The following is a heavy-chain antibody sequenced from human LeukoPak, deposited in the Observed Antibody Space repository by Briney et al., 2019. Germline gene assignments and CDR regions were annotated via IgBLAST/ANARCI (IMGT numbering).Heavy chain of an antibody. CDR1: GGSIRNYY. D-gene: IGHD6-6*01. J-gene: IGHJ4*02. CDR2: IYYSGST. Sequence: SETLSFTCTVSGGSIRNYYWSWIRQPPGKGLEWIGYIYYSGSTNYNPSLKSRVTISIDTSKNQFSLKLSSVTAADTAVYYCASLSIPARLFDYWGQGTRVTVSS. V-gene: IGHV4-59*01. CDR3: ASLSIPARLFDY.